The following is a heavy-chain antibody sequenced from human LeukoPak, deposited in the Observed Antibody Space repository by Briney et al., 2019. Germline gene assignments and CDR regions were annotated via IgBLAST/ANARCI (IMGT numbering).Heavy chain of an antibody. CDR1: GDSISTYY. J-gene: IGHJ6*02. Sequence: SETLSLTCTVSGDSISTYYWSWIRQPPGKELEWIGYIYYSGRTNYNPSLKSRLTISVDTSKKQFSLKQISVTAADTAVYYCARLLTSPYVSYGIDVWGHGTTVTVSS. D-gene: IGHD3-10*02. CDR2: IYYSGRT. CDR3: ARLLTSPYVSYGIDV. V-gene: IGHV4-59*08.